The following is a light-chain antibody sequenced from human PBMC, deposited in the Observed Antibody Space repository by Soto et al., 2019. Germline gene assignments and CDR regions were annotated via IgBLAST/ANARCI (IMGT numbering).Light chain of an antibody. CDR1: SSDVGGYNR. J-gene: IGLJ1*01. CDR3: TSYAGSSAYV. Sequence: QSALTQPPSVSGSPGQSVAISCTGTSSDVGGYNRVSWYQQPPGKAPKLLIYDVSNRPSGGSTRFSGSKSGNTASLTISGLQAEDEADYYCTSYAGSSAYVFGPGTKVTVL. V-gene: IGLV2-18*02. CDR2: DVS.